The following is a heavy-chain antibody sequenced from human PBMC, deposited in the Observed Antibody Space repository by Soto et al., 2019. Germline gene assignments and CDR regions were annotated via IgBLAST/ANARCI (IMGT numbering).Heavy chain of an antibody. V-gene: IGHV1-69*13. D-gene: IGHD3-3*01. J-gene: IGHJ6*02. CDR1: GGTFSSYA. Sequence: SVKVSCKASGGTFSSYAISWVRQAPGQGLEWMGGITPIFGTANYAQKFQGRVTITADESTSTAYMELSSLRSEDTAVYYCAKVLRFLEWSPYGMDVWGQGTTVTVSS. CDR2: ITPIFGTA. CDR3: AKVLRFLEWSPYGMDV.